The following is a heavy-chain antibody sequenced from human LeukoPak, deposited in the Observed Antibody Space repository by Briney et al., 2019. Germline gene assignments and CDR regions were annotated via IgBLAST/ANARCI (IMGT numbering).Heavy chain of an antibody. CDR1: GGSISSYY. V-gene: IGHV4-59*01. Sequence: SETLSLTCTVSGGSISSYYWSWIRQPPGKGPEWIGYIYYSGSTNYNPSLKSRVTISVDTSKNQFSLKLSSVTAADTAVYYCARGNDYVWSYGMDVWGQGTTVTVSS. D-gene: IGHD3-16*01. CDR2: IYYSGST. CDR3: ARGNDYVWSYGMDV. J-gene: IGHJ6*02.